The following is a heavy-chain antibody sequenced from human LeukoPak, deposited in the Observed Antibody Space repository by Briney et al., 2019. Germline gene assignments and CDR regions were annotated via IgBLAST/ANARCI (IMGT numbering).Heavy chain of an antibody. Sequence: GGSLRLSCAASGFTFSSYDMHWVRQATGKGPEWVSAIGTAGDTYYPGSVKGRFTISRENAKNSLYLQMNSLRAGDTAVYYCARGPHGDRYYFDYWGQGTLVTVSS. D-gene: IGHD7-27*01. CDR3: ARGPHGDRYYFDY. J-gene: IGHJ4*02. V-gene: IGHV3-13*04. CDR2: IGTAGDT. CDR1: GFTFSSYD.